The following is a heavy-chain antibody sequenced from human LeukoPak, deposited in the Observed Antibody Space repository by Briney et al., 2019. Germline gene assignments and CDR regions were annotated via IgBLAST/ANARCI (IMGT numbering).Heavy chain of an antibody. V-gene: IGHV1-2*02. CDR3: ARDHLPSYGDPSFGGYIMDV. D-gene: IGHD3-16*01. J-gene: IGHJ6*04. Sequence: ASVKVSCKASGYTFTGYYMHWVRQAPGQGLEWMGWINHNSGGTNYAQKFQGRVTMTRDTSISTAYMELSRLRSDDTAVYYCARDHLPSYGDPSFGGYIMDVWGKGTTVTVSS. CDR1: GYTFTGYY. CDR2: INHNSGGT.